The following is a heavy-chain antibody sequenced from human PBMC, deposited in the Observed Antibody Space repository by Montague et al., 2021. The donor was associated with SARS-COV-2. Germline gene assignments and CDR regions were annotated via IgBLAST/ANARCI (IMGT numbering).Heavy chain of an antibody. V-gene: IGHV4-4*02. CDR1: GDSISSSNW. Sequence: SETLSLTCAVSGDSISSSNWWSWVRQPPGKGLEWIGEIYHGGSTXYNPSLKSRVTMSIDESRNQFSLILSARTAAATAVYYCARFDGLEYWGQGTLVAVSS. CDR3: ARFDGLEY. CDR2: IYHGGST. J-gene: IGHJ4*02.